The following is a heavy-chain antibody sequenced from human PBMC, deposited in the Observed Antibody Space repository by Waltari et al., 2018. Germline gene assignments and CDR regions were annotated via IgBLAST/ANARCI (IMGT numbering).Heavy chain of an antibody. V-gene: IGHV3-48*04. D-gene: IGHD2-21*01. CDR1: GFTFSSYC. Sequence: EVQLVESGGGLVQPGGSLRLSCAACGFTFSSYCLNWFRQAPGKGLEWVSYISGDSGSIHYADSVKGRITVSRDNAKNSLYLQMSSLTAEDTAVFYCARDRDWAFDIWGQGTMVTVSS. CDR2: ISGDSGSI. CDR3: ARDRDWAFDI. J-gene: IGHJ3*02.